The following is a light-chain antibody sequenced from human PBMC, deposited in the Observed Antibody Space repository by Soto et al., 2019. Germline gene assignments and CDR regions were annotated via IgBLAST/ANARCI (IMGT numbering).Light chain of an antibody. CDR1: PSVSSN. V-gene: IGKV3-15*01. Sequence: EIVMTQSPATLSVSPGERATLSCRASPSVSSNLAWYQQKHGQAPRLLIYGASTRATGIPARFSGSGSGTEFTLTISSLQSEDFAVYYCQQYNNWPPGTFGQGTKVEIK. CDR3: QQYNNWPPGT. J-gene: IGKJ1*01. CDR2: GAS.